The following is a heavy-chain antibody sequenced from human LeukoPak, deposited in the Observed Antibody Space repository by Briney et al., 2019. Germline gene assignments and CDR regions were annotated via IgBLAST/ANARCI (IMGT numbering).Heavy chain of an antibody. CDR2: INHSGST. Sequence: SEALSLTCAVCGGSFRGYYWSWIRQPPGKGLEWIAKINHSGSTNYNPSLKSRDTISVDTSKNQFSLKLSSVTAADTAVYYCARGGGSYDSSGVPDAFDIWGQGTMVTVSS. CDR1: GGSFRGYY. V-gene: IGHV4-34*01. D-gene: IGHD3-22*01. CDR3: ARGGGSYDSSGVPDAFDI. J-gene: IGHJ3*02.